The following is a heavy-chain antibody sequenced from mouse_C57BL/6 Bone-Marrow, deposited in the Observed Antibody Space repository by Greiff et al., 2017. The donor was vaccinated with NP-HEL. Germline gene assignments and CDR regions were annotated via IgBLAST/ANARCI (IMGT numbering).Heavy chain of an antibody. V-gene: IGHV3-6*01. CDR2: ISYDGSN. J-gene: IGHJ3*01. CDR3: AREGGYYGSPFAY. Sequence: VQLKQSGPGLVKPSQSLSLTCSVTGYSIISGYYWNWIRQFPGNKLEWMAYISYDGSNNYNPSLKNRISITRDISKNQFFLKLPSVTTEDTATYYCAREGGYYGSPFAYWGQGTLVTVSA. D-gene: IGHD1-1*01. CDR1: GYSIISGYY.